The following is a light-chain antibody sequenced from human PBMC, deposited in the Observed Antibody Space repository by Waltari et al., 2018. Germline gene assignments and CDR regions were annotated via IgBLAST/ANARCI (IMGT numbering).Light chain of an antibody. J-gene: IGKJ1*01. V-gene: IGKV3-15*01. Sequence: TQSPDTLSVSPGERATLSCTASHNVGSNLAWSQQKPGQFPRHSISGASTRATGVPARFSGSGSGTEFTHNISILQSEDFAVYYCQQYNNFPPAFGQGTKV. CDR2: GAS. CDR3: QQYNNFPPA. CDR1: HNVGSN.